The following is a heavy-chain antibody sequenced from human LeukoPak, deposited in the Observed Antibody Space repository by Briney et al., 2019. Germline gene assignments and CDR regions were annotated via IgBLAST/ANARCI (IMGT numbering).Heavy chain of an antibody. CDR3: AKDTGVSSSWLFDY. CDR2: IRYDGSNK. D-gene: IGHD6-13*01. V-gene: IGHV3-30*02. J-gene: IGHJ4*02. Sequence: GGSLRLSCAASGFTFSSYGMHWVRQAPGKGLEWVAFIRYDGSNKYYADSVKGRFTISRDNSKNTLYLQMNSLRAEDTAVYYCAKDTGVSSSWLFDYWGQGTLVTVSS. CDR1: GFTFSSYG.